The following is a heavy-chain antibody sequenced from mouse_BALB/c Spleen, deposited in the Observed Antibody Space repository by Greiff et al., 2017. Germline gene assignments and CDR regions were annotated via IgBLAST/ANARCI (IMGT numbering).Heavy chain of an antibody. J-gene: IGHJ1*01. CDR3: ARGGGYDPYWYFDV. CDR1: GYTFTSYW. D-gene: IGHD2-2*01. CDR2: IYPGDGDT. V-gene: IGHV1-87*01. Sequence: QVQLQQSGAELARPGASVKLSCKASGYTFTSYWMQWVKQRPGQGLEWIGAIYPGDGDTRYTQKFKGKATLTADKSSSTAYMQLSSLASEDSAVYYCARGGGYDPYWYFDVWGAGTTVTVSS.